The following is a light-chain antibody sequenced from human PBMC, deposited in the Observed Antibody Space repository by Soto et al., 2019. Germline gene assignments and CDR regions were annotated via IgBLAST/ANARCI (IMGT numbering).Light chain of an antibody. Sequence: EIVLTQSPGTLSLSPGERATLSCRASRSVTTFLAWYQQTPGQAPRLLISEASNRAAGIPARFSGSGSGTDFTLTISSLEPEDFAVYYSQQSHNLPRTLGQGTKVEIK. CDR3: QQSHNLPRT. V-gene: IGKV3-11*01. CDR2: EAS. J-gene: IGKJ1*01. CDR1: RSVTTF.